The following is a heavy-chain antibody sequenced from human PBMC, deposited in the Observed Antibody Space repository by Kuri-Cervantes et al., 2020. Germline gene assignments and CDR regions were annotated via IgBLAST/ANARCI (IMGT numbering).Heavy chain of an antibody. Sequence: GESLKISCAASGFTFSIYGIHWVRQAPGKGLEWVAFIRYDGSNEYYADSVKGRFTISRDNFKNTLFLQMNSLRADDTAVYYCTKDYYDTSGAYWGQGTLVTVSS. D-gene: IGHD3-22*01. V-gene: IGHV3-30*02. J-gene: IGHJ4*02. CDR3: TKDYYDTSGAY. CDR1: GFTFSIYG. CDR2: IRYDGSNE.